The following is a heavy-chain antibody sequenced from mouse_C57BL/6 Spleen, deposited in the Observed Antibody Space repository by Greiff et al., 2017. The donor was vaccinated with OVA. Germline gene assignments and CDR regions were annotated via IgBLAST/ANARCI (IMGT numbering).Heavy chain of an antibody. J-gene: IGHJ4*01. CDR2: INPSSGYN. Sequence: QVQLKESGAELAKPGASVKLSCKASGYTFTSYWMHWVKQRPGQGLEWIGYINPSSGYNKYNQKFKDKATLTVDKSSSTAYMQLSSLTYDDSAFYYCAREQDAIDYWGQGTSVTVSS. CDR3: AREQDAIDY. CDR1: GYTFTSYW. V-gene: IGHV1-7*01.